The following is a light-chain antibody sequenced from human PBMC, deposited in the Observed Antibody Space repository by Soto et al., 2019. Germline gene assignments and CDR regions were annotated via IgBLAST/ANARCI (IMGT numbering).Light chain of an antibody. Sequence: EIVLTQSPATLSFSPGERGNLSCRASQSVGINLAWYQQKPGQAPRLLINDASNRATGIPARFSGSGSGTDFTLTISSLEPEDFGVYYCHQRSNWPPLTFGGGTKVDIK. V-gene: IGKV3-11*01. J-gene: IGKJ4*01. CDR2: DAS. CDR3: HQRSNWPPLT. CDR1: QSVGIN.